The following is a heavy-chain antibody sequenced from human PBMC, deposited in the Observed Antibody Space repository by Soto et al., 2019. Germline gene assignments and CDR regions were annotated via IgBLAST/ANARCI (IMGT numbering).Heavy chain of an antibody. Sequence: GGSLRLSCAASGFTFSSYAMSWVRQAPGKGPEWVSAISGSGGSTYYADSVKGRFTISRDNSKNTLYLQMNSLRAEDTAVYYCAKGSSSSWYFWFDPWRQGTLVTVSS. CDR2: ISGSGGST. V-gene: IGHV3-23*01. CDR1: GFTFSSYA. CDR3: AKGSSSSWYFWFDP. J-gene: IGHJ5*02. D-gene: IGHD6-13*01.